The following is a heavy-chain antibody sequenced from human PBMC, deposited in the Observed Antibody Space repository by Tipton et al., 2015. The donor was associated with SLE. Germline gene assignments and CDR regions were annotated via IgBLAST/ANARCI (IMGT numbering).Heavy chain of an antibody. CDR2: VFSSGHT. V-gene: IGHV4-4*07. CDR3: ARTNRLPYRVYFDS. CDR1: GGSISSNY. D-gene: IGHD1-14*01. Sequence: PGLVKPSETLSLTCSVSGGSISSNYWIWIRQPPGKGLEWIGRVFSSGHTNYNPSLKSRVAMSVDTSKNQFSLTLSSVTAADTAVYYCARTNRLPYRVYFDSWGQGTLVTVSS. J-gene: IGHJ4*02.